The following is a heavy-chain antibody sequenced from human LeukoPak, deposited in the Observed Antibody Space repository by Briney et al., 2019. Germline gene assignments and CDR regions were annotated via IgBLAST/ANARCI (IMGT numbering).Heavy chain of an antibody. CDR2: IYYSGST. CDR1: GGSISSYY. D-gene: IGHD6-6*01. V-gene: IGHV4-59*01. CDR3: ARASAARHFDY. J-gene: IGHJ4*02. Sequence: PSETLSLTCTVSGGSISSYYWSWIRQPPGKGLEWIGYIYYSGSTNYNPSLKGRVTISVDTSKNQFSLKLSSVTAADTAVYYCARASAARHFDYWGQGTLVTVSS.